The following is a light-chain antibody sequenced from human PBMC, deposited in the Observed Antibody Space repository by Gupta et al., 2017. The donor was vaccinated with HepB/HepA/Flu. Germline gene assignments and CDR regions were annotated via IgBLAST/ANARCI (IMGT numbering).Light chain of an antibody. Sequence: EIELTQSPGTLSLSPGERATLSCRASQSVSSSYLARYQQKPGQAPRPLIYGASSRATGIPDRFSGSGSGTDFTLTISRLEPEDFAVYYCQQYGSSPWTFGQGTKVEIK. CDR2: GAS. V-gene: IGKV3-20*01. CDR3: QQYGSSPWT. J-gene: IGKJ1*01. CDR1: QSVSSSY.